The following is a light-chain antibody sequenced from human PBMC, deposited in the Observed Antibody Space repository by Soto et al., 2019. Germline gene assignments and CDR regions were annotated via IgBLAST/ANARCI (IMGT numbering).Light chain of an antibody. Sequence: EIVLTQXPXXLSLSPGERATLSCRASQSVSSSYLAWYQQKPGQAPRLLIYGASSRATGIPDRFSGSGSGPDFPLTISRLESEDFAVYYCQQYDSSPITFGQGTRLEI. CDR2: GAS. J-gene: IGKJ5*01. CDR3: QQYDSSPIT. V-gene: IGKV3-20*01. CDR1: QSVSSSY.